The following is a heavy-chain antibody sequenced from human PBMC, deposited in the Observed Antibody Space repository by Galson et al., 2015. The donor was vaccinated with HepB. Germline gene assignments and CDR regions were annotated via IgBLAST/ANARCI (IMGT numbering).Heavy chain of an antibody. D-gene: IGHD1-14*01. CDR2: IIPIFGTA. CDR3: ARGTEGTSSIAYYYYGMDV. J-gene: IGHJ6*02. Sequence: SVKVSCKASGGTFSSYAISWVRQAPGQGLEWMGGIIPIFGTANYAQKFQGRVTITADESTSTAYMELSSLRSEDTAVYYCARGTEGTSSIAYYYYGMDVRGQGTTVTVSS. V-gene: IGHV1-69*13. CDR1: GGTFSSYA.